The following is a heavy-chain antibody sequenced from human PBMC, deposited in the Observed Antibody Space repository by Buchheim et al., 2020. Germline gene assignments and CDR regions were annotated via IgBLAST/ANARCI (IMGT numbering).Heavy chain of an antibody. CDR3: ARDADSTLVPAADVPIYYYYYGMDV. CDR2: ISYDGSNK. CDR1: GFTFSSYA. J-gene: IGHJ6*02. D-gene: IGHD2-2*01. Sequence: QVQLVESGGGVVQPGRSLRLSCAASGFTFSSYAMHWVRQAPGKGLEWVAVISYDGSNKYYADSVKGRFTISRDTSKNPLYLQMNSLRAEDTAVYYCARDADSTLVPAADVPIYYYYYGMDVWGQGTT. V-gene: IGHV3-30-3*01.